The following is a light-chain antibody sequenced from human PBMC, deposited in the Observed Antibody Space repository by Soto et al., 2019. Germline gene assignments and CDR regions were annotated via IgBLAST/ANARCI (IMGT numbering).Light chain of an antibody. V-gene: IGLV2-14*01. CDR3: SAYTRSSTLWV. CDR1: SSDVGGYNY. J-gene: IGLJ1*01. CDR2: DVS. Sequence: QSALTQPASVSGSPGQSITISCTGTSSDVGGYNYVSWYQQHPGKAPKLMIYDVSNRPSGVSNRFSGSKSGNTASLTISGLQAEDEADYYCSAYTRSSTLWVFGTGTSSPS.